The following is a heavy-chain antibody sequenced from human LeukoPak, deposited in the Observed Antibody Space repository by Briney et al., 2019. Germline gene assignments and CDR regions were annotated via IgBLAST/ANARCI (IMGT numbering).Heavy chain of an antibody. CDR1: GFTFSSYG. D-gene: IGHD3-3*01. CDR3: ARQYYDIWSGYYTADYYFDY. J-gene: IGHJ4*02. V-gene: IGHV3-21*06. Sequence: PGGSLRLSCAASGFTFSSYGMNWVRQAPGKGLEWGSSISSRSSYIYYADSVKGRFTISRDNAKNSLYLELHSLRAEDTAVYYCARQYYDIWSGYYTADYYFDYWGQGTLVTVSS. CDR2: ISSRSSYI.